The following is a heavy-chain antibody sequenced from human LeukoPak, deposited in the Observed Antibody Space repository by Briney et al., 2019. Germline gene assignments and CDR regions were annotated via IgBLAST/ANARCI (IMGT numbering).Heavy chain of an antibody. D-gene: IGHD1-1*01. V-gene: IGHV3-53*01. CDR1: GLTISNNY. CDR3: ARDRIGRSKEH. J-gene: IGHJ4*02. CDR2: IYHDGRS. Sequence: GGSLRLSCAGSGLTISNNYISWVRQAPGKGVEWVSVIYHDGRSYYTDSVKGRFNISRDNSKNTVYLQMNSLRVDDTAVYFCARDRIGRSKEHWGQGSLVTVSS.